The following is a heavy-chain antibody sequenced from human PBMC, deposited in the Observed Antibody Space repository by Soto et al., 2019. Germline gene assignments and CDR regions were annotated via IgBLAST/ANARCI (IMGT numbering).Heavy chain of an antibody. V-gene: IGHV3-23*01. CDR2: LSGSGTMR. CDR1: GFSFRNYS. Sequence: PGGSLRLSCAASGFSFRNYSITWVRQAPWKELEWVSGLSGSGTMRYYADSVRGRFIISRDNAKNTLFLQMDNLRVEDSAVYYCAKEAEENENVAIRGDNWGQGTPVTVSS. D-gene: IGHD1-1*01. J-gene: IGHJ4*02. CDR3: AKEAEENENVAIRGDN.